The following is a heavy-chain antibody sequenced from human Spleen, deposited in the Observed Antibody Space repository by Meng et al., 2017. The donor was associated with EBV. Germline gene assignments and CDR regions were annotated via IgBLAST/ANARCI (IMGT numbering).Heavy chain of an antibody. CDR3: ALWAPYCGGDCYPELGPSDY. CDR2: INHSGST. V-gene: IGHV4-30-4*01. Sequence: QVQLQESGPGLVKPSXXXXLTXXVXXGSISSGGYYWSWIRQPPGKGLEWIGEINHSGSTNYNPSLKSRVTISVDTSKNQFSLKLGSVTAADTAVYYCALWAPYCGGDCYPELGPSDYWGQGTLVTVSS. J-gene: IGHJ4*02. CDR1: XGSISSGGYY. D-gene: IGHD2-21*02.